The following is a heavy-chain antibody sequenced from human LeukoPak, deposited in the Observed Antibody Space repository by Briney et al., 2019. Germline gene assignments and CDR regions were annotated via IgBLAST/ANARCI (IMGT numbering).Heavy chain of an antibody. CDR3: AATGEHSSTPQYYYYGMDV. Sequence: SETLSLTCTVSGGSISSSSYYWGWIRQPPGKGLEWIGSIYYSGSTYYNPSLKSRVTISVDTSKNQFSLKLSSVTAADTAVYYCAATGEHSSTPQYYYYGMDVWGQGTTVTVSS. D-gene: IGHD7-27*01. J-gene: IGHJ6*02. V-gene: IGHV4-39*01. CDR2: IYYSGST. CDR1: GGSISSSSYY.